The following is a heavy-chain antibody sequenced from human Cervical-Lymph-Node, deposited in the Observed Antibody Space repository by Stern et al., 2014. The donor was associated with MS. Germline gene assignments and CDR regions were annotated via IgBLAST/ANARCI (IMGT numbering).Heavy chain of an antibody. CDR3: ASSVGELTPEAV. CDR2: IIPIFGTA. Sequence: QMQLVQSGAEVKKPGSSVRVSCKASGGTFSSYAISWVRQAPGQVLEWMGGIIPIFGTANYAQKFQGRVTITADDSTSTAYMEVSSLRSEDTAVYYCASSVGELTPEAVWGQGTTVTVFS. J-gene: IGHJ6*02. V-gene: IGHV1-69*01. CDR1: GGTFSSYA. D-gene: IGHD3-10*01.